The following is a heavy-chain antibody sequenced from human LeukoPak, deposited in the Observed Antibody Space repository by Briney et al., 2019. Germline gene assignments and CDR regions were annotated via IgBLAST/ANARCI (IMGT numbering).Heavy chain of an antibody. D-gene: IGHD3-10*01. Sequence: SETLSLTCTVSGGSISGYYWTWIRQPPGKGLECIGYIYYSGSTNYNPSLKSRVTISVDTSKNQFSLKLSCVTAADTAVYFCARIMAVRGAPDYFHYGIDVWGQGTTVTVSS. CDR1: GGSISGYY. CDR2: IYYSGST. J-gene: IGHJ6*02. V-gene: IGHV4-59*01. CDR3: ARIMAVRGAPDYFHYGIDV.